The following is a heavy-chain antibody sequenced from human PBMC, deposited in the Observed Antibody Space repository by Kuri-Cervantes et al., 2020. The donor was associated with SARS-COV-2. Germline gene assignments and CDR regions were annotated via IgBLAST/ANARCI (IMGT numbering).Heavy chain of an antibody. CDR3: ARDCAAGIFDY. V-gene: IGHV3-21*01. CDR2: TSSSSSYI. D-gene: IGHD1-1*01. CDR1: GFTFSSYS. Sequence: GGSLRLSCAASGFTFSSYSMNWVRQAPGKGLEWVSSTSSSSSYIYYADSVKGRFTISRDNAKNSLYLQMNSLRAEDTAVYYCARDCAAGIFDYWGQGTLVTVSS. J-gene: IGHJ4*02.